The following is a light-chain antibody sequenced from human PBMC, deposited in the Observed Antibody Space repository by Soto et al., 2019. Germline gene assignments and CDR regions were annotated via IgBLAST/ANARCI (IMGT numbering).Light chain of an antibody. V-gene: IGKV3-20*01. CDR1: QSVGASY. CDR3: QQYGCSSWT. Sequence: EMVLTRSPGTLSLSPGERATLSCRASQSVGASYLAWYQQKPDQATRLIISGSSSTATGIPDRFSRSASGTDFPLTISILEPEDSAVYCRQQYGCSSWTFGQGTKVDIK. J-gene: IGKJ1*01. CDR2: GSS.